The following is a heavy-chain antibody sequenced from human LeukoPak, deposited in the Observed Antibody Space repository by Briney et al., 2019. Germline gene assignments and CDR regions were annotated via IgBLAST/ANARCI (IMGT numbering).Heavy chain of an antibody. CDR2: INPNSGGT. V-gene: IGHV1-2*02. CDR3: ARARWQLVPYFDS. Sequence: ASVKVSCKASGYTFTDYYMHWVRQAPGQGLEWMGWINPNSGGTNFAQKFQGRIAMTRDTSISTAYLELGSLRSDDTAVYFCARARWQLVPYFDSWGQGTLVTVSS. CDR1: GYTFTDYY. D-gene: IGHD6-6*01. J-gene: IGHJ4*02.